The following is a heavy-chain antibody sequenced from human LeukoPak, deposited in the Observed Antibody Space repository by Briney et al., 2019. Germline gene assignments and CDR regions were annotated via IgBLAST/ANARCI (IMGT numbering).Heavy chain of an antibody. V-gene: IGHV4-59*12. D-gene: IGHD3-3*02. CDR2: IYYSGIT. CDR3: ARGLADKSYYYYGMDV. Sequence: SETLSLTCTVSGGSISSFYWSWIRQPPGKGLQWIGYIYYSGITRYNPSPKSRVSISVDTSKNQFSLKLSSVTAADTAVYYCARGLADKSYYYYGMDVWGQGTTVTVSS. J-gene: IGHJ6*02. CDR1: GGSISSFY.